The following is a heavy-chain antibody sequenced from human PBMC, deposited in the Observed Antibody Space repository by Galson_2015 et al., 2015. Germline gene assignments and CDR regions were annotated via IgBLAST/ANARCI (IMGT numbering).Heavy chain of an antibody. D-gene: IGHD2/OR15-2a*01. CDR3: ASPGWIVTTFFQH. V-gene: IGHV3-30*03. Sequence: SLRLSCAASGFTFSSYSMNWVRQAPGKGLEWVAVISYDGSNKYYADSVKGRFTISRDNSKNTLYLQMNSLRAEDTAVYYCASPGWIVTTFFQHWGQGSLITVSS. J-gene: IGHJ1*01. CDR1: GFTFSSYS. CDR2: ISYDGSNK.